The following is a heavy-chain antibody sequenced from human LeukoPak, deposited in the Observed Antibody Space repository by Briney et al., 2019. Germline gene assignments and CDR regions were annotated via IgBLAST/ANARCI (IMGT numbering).Heavy chain of an antibody. D-gene: IGHD6-19*01. CDR3: ARAVLFGSGWYYFDY. V-gene: IGHV4-59*01. CDR1: GGSISSYY. Sequence: PSETLTLTCTVSGGSISSYYWSWIRQPPGKGLEWIGYIYYSGSTNYNPSLKSRVTISVDTSKNQFSLKLSSVTAADTAVYYCARAVLFGSGWYYFDYWGQGTLVTVSS. CDR2: IYYSGST. J-gene: IGHJ4*02.